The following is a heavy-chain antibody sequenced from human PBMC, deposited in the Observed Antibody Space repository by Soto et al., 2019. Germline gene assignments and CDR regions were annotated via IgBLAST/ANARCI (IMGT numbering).Heavy chain of an antibody. J-gene: IGHJ5*01. Sequence: EVHVLESGGGLVQPGGSLRLSCAASGFTFNTYALSWVRQAPGKGLEWVSGISGSGSNTFYGHAVKGRFTISRDNTKDTLYPQMNSLRVEDTAVYYCAKGGALAATGGWDWFDSWGQGTLVTVSS. CDR3: AKGGALAATGGWDWFDS. CDR2: ISGSGSNT. D-gene: IGHD6-13*01. V-gene: IGHV3-23*01. CDR1: GFTFNTYA.